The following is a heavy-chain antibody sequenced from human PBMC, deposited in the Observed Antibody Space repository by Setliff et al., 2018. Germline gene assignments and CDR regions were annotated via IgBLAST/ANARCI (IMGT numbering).Heavy chain of an antibody. CDR1: GYTFNSYG. CDR3: ARAPSSIGVGGSLLH. CDR2: ISCYDGNT. Sequence: ASVKVSCKASGYTFNSYGISWVRQAPGQGLEWMGWISCYDGNTRYARKIQGRVTMTTDTSTSTAYMELRGLSSDDTAVYYCARAPSSIGVGGSLLHWGQGTLVTVSS. V-gene: IGHV1-18*01. J-gene: IGHJ4*02. D-gene: IGHD6-19*01.